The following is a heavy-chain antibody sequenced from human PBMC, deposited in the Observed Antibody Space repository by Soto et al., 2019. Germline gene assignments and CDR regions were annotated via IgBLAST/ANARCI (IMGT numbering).Heavy chain of an antibody. CDR1: GFTFNNAY. D-gene: IGHD6-13*01. J-gene: IGHJ4*02. CDR2: IKSKTDGGTT. V-gene: IGHV3-15*07. CDR3: TTSHVSSYWYTGWDFDT. Sequence: EVQLVESGGGLVRPGGSLRLSCAASGFTFNNAYMNWVRQAPGKGLEWVGRIKSKTDGGTTDYAAPVKGRFTISRDDSATTLYLQMSSLETEDTAVYFCTTSHVSSYWYTGWDFDTWGQGTLVTVSS.